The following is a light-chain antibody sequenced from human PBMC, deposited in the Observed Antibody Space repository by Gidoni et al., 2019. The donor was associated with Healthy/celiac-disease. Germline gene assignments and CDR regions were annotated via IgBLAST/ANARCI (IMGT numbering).Light chain of an antibody. CDR2: EVS. CDR1: SSDVGGYNY. J-gene: IGLJ1*01. Sequence: QYALTQPASVSGSPGQSLTISCTGTSSDVGGYNYVPWYQQHPGKAPKLMIYEVSTRSSGVSNRFSGSKSGNTASLTISGLQAEDEADYYCSSYTSSSTYVFGTGTKVTVL. CDR3: SSYTSSSTYV. V-gene: IGLV2-14*01.